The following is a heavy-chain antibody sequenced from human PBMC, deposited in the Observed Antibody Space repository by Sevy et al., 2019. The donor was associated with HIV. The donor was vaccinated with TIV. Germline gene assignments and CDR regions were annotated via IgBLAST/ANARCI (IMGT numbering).Heavy chain of an antibody. CDR1: GYTLTKLS. J-gene: IGHJ4*02. V-gene: IGHV1-24*01. Sequence: ASVKVSCKVSGYTLTKLSMHWVRQVRGKGLEWMGSFDPEDGKRIYAQKFQGRFTMTEDTSTDTGYLDLSSLRSEDSAVYFCATTKDYYESSGDPFDYWGQGTLVTVSS. CDR2: FDPEDGKR. D-gene: IGHD3-22*01. CDR3: ATTKDYYESSGDPFDY.